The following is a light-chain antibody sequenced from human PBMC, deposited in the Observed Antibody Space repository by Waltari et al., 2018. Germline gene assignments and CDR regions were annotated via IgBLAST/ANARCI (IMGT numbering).Light chain of an antibody. Sequence: DIVMTQSPDSLAVSLGERATINCKSSQSVLYNSNNKNYLAWYQQKPGQPPKLLIYWASTRQSGVPDRFSGGGSGTDFTLTISSLQAEYVAVYYCQQYYSSPRTFGQGTKVEIK. V-gene: IGKV4-1*01. CDR1: QSVLYNSNNKNY. CDR3: QQYYSSPRT. J-gene: IGKJ1*01. CDR2: WAS.